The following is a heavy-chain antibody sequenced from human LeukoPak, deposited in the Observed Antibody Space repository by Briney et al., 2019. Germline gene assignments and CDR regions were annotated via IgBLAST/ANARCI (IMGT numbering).Heavy chain of an antibody. CDR2: IHRSGSP. CDR1: LDSTTSNF. CDR3: AREILGGFNPGAY. J-gene: IGHJ4*02. Sequence: SETLSLTCTVSLDSTTSNFWSWVRQPPGKGLEWIGEIHRSGSPNHNPSLQSRVTISIDRSRNQIVLELSSVTAADTAVYYCAREILGGFNPGAYWGQGTLVTVSS. V-gene: IGHV4-4*02. D-gene: IGHD1-14*01.